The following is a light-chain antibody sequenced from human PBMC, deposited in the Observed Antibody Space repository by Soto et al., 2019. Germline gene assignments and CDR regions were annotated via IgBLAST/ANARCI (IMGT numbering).Light chain of an antibody. CDR3: SSYTSRTTLGV. J-gene: IGLJ3*02. V-gene: IGLV2-14*01. CDR2: EVS. CDR1: SSDVGGYNY. Sequence: QSALTQPASVSGSPGQSITISCTGTSSDVGGYNYVSWYQQLPGKAPKLMIYEVSNRPSGVSNRFSGSKSGNTASLTISGLQAEDEADYYCSSYTSRTTLGVFGGGTKVTVL.